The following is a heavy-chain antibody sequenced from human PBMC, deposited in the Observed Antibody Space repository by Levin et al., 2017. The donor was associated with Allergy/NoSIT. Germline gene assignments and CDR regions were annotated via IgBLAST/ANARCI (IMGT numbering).Heavy chain of an antibody. J-gene: IGHJ5*02. V-gene: IGHV3-48*04. D-gene: IGHD2-15*01. CDR1: GFTFSSYS. CDR2: ISSSSSTI. CDR3: ARAGILLAGGGLS. Sequence: GGSLRLSCAASGFTFSSYSMNWVRQAPGKGLEWVSYISSSSSTIYYADSVKGRFTISRDNAKNSLYLQMNSLRAEDTAGYYCARAGILLAGGGLSWGQGTLVTVSS.